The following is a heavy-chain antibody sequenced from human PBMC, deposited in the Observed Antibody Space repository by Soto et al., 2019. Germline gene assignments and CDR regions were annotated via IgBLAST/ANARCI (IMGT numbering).Heavy chain of an antibody. Sequence: QLQLQESGPGLVKPSETLSLTCIVSGGSISSSSYYWGWIRQPPGQGLEWVGNIYYGGSTYYNPSLKSRVTSSVDTPKNQFSLKLTSVSAADTAVYYCARQRRWMGATTGFDYWGQGTLVTVSS. D-gene: IGHD3-16*01. V-gene: IGHV4-39*01. CDR3: ARQRRWMGATTGFDY. CDR1: GGSISSSSYY. CDR2: IYYGGST. J-gene: IGHJ4*02.